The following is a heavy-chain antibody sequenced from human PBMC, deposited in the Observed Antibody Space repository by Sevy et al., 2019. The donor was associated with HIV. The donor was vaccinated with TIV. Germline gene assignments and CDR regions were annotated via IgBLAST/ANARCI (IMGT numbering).Heavy chain of an antibody. J-gene: IGHJ4*02. V-gene: IGHV1-18*01. CDR3: ARAYCSSGRCYSLAY. CDR2: ISPHNGDT. CDR1: GYTFSTYR. D-gene: IGHD2-15*01. Sequence: ASVKVSCKVSGYTFSTYRITWVRQAPGQGLEWMGWISPHNGDTNYAQKLQGRVTMITDTSTSTGYMELRSLRSDDSAVYYCARAYCSSGRCYSLAYWGQGTLVTVSS.